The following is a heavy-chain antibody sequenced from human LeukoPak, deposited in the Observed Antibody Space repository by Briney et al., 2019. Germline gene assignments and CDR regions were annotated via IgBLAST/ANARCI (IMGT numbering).Heavy chain of an antibody. CDR2: IYYIGTT. J-gene: IGHJ5*02. V-gene: IGHV4-59*11. D-gene: IGHD3-10*01. CDR3: ASLLWFGESTYNWFDP. Sequence: PSETLSLICTVSGDSISGHYWSWIRQPPGKGLEWIGYIYYIGTTNYNPSLKSRVTISVDTSKNQFSLKLSSVTAADTAVYYCASLLWFGESTYNWFDPWGQGTLVTVSS. CDR1: GDSISGHY.